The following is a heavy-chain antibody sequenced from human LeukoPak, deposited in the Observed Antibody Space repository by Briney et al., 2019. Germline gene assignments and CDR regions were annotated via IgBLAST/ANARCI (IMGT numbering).Heavy chain of an antibody. Sequence: GSLRLSCVVSGFTFSRHWMRWVRQAPGKGLVWVSHINGDGSSTNYADSVKGRFTISRDSAKNTLYLQMNSLRAEDTAVYYCARDGVPAAADYWGQGTVVTVSS. D-gene: IGHD2-2*01. V-gene: IGHV3-74*01. CDR1: GFTFSRHW. J-gene: IGHJ4*02. CDR3: ARDGVPAAADY. CDR2: INGDGSST.